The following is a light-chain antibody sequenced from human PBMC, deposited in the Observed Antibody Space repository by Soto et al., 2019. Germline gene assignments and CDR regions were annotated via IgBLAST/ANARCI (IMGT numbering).Light chain of an antibody. CDR1: SSNIGSNN. Sequence: QSVLTQPPSASATPGQRVTISCSGSSSNIGSNNVNWYQHLPGTAPKLLIHSYNQRPSGVPDRFSASKSGTSASLAISGLQSEDEADYYCATLDGSLDGWVFGGGTKLTV. J-gene: IGLJ3*02. V-gene: IGLV1-44*01. CDR2: SYN. CDR3: ATLDGSLDGWV.